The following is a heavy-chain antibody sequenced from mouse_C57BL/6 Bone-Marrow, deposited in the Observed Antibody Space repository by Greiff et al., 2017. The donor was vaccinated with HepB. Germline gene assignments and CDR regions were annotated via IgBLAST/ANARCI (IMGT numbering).Heavy chain of an antibody. D-gene: IGHD1-1*01. CDR2: IYPRSGNT. V-gene: IGHV1-81*01. CDR3: APYGSSFWYFDV. J-gene: IGHJ1*03. CDR1: GYTFTSYG. Sequence: QVQLQQSGAELARPGASVKLSCKASGYTFTSYGISWVKQRTGQGLEWIGEIYPRSGNTYYNEKFKGKATLTADKSSSTAYMELRSLTSEYSAVYFCAPYGSSFWYFDVWGTGTTVTVSS.